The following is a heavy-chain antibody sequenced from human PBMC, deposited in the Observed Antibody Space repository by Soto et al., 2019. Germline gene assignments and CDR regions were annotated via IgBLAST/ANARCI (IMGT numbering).Heavy chain of an antibody. J-gene: IGHJ4*02. Sequence: QVQLQQWGAGLLKPSETLSLTCAVYGGSFTGYYWNWIRQTPGKGLEWVSAISDSGDTTHYADSVKGRFTSYRDTSNCMWYLQMNTLRAEDTAVYYCAKDKHGTTSFGDWGQGTLVIVSS. CDR2: ISDSGDT. D-gene: IGHD1-1*01. CDR3: AKDKHGTTSFGD. V-gene: IGHV4-34*02. CDR1: GGSFTGYY.